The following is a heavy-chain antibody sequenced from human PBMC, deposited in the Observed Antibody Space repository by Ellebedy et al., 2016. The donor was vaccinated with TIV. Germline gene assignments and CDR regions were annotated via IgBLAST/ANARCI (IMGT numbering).Heavy chain of an antibody. CDR2: ISYSGGT. V-gene: IGHV4-39*07. CDR3: ARSYTSGWFGSIDP. CDR1: GGSVSSSPYH. J-gene: IGHJ5*02. D-gene: IGHD6-19*01. Sequence: MPSETLSLTCTVSGGSVSSSPYHWGWIRQPPGKGLEWIGSISYSGGTYYNPSLKSRVTLSVHTSKNQFSLKLNSVTAADTAVYYCARSYTSGWFGSIDPWGQGTLVTVSA.